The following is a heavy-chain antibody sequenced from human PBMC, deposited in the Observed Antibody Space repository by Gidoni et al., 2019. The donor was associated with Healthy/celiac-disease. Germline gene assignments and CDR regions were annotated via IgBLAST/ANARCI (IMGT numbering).Heavy chain of an antibody. D-gene: IGHD2-15*01. J-gene: IGHJ6*02. CDR2: ISSSSSYI. CDR3: ARAESRIVVVVATYYYYYGMDV. Sequence: EVQLVESGGGLVKPGGSLRLSCAASGFTFSSYSMNWVRQAPGKGLEWVSSISSSSSYIYYADSVKGRFTISRDNAKNSLYLQMNSLRAEDTAVYYCARAESRIVVVVATYYYYYGMDVWGQGTTVTVSS. V-gene: IGHV3-21*01. CDR1: GFTFSSYS.